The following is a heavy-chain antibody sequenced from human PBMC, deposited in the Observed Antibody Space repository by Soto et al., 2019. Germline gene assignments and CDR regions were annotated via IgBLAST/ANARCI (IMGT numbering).Heavy chain of an antibody. D-gene: IGHD5-12*01. CDR3: AHFNGYEEFEY. CDR2: IYWNDDK. V-gene: IGHV2-5*01. J-gene: IGHJ4*02. CDR1: GFSLSTSGVG. Sequence: QITLKESGPTLVKPTQTLTLTCTFSGFSLSTSGVGVSWIRQPPGKALEWLAVIYWNDDKRYSPSLKSRLTITKGTSDNQVVLTMTNVDPVDTASYYCAHFNGYEEFEYWGQGTLVTVSS.